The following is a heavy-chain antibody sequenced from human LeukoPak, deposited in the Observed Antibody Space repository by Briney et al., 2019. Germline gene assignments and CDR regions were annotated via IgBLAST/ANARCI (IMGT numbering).Heavy chain of an antibody. D-gene: IGHD3-10*01. V-gene: IGHV3-30*04. CDR3: SRDSYSGSGRHYYYYMDV. Sequence: GGSLTLSCAASGFTISSYAMYWVRQAPGKGLEWVSLISYDASRQYYADSVKGRVTISRDDSKNTRYLQINSLIPEPPPLDNWSRDSYSGSGRHYYYYMDVWGKGTTVTVSS. J-gene: IGHJ6*03. CDR1: GFTISSYA. CDR2: ISYDASRQ.